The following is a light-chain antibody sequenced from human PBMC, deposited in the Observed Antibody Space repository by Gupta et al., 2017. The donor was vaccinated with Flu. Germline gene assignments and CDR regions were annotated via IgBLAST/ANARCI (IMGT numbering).Light chain of an antibody. Sequence: QSALTPPPSASGSPGQSVTISCTGTSSDVGGYNYVSWYQQHPGKAPKLMLYEVNKRPSGVPERFSGSKSGNTASLTVSGLQAEDEADYYCSSYAGSNNLGVFGGGTKLTVL. CDR3: SSYAGSNNLGV. J-gene: IGLJ2*01. CDR1: SSDVGGYNY. CDR2: EVN. V-gene: IGLV2-8*01.